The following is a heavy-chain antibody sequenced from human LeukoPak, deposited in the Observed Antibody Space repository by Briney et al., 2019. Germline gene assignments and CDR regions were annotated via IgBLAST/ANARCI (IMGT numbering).Heavy chain of an antibody. V-gene: IGHV1-2*02. Sequence: ALVKVSCKASGYTFTGYYMHWVRQAPGQGLEWMGWINPNSGGTNYAQKFQGRVTMTRDTSISTAYMELSRLRSDDTAVYYCARGLWFGEFDYFDYWGQGTLVTVSS. J-gene: IGHJ4*02. CDR3: ARGLWFGEFDYFDY. CDR1: GYTFTGYY. CDR2: INPNSGGT. D-gene: IGHD3-10*01.